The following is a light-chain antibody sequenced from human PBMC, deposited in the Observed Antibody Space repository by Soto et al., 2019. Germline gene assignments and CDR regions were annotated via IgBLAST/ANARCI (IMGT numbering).Light chain of an antibody. CDR3: CSYAGSNTLV. J-gene: IGLJ3*02. CDR2: DVN. V-gene: IGLV2-11*01. CDR1: SSDVGGYNY. Sequence: QSALAQPRSVYGSPGQSVTISCTGTSSDVGGYNYVTWYQHHAGKAPKLRIYDVNKRPSGVPDRFSGSRSGNTASLTISGLQTEDEAEYFCCSYAGSNTLVCGGGTKLTVL.